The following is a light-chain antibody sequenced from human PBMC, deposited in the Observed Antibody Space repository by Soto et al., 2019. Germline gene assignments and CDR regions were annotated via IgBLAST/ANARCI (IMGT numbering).Light chain of an antibody. J-gene: IGLJ1*01. Sequence: QSVLTPPPSVSGSPGQSVTISCTGTSTDFVSYNRVSWYQQPPGTAPKLIIYEASNRPSGVPDRFSGSKSGNTASLTISGLQAADEADYSCSLYTSETTYVFATGTKATVL. CDR2: EAS. V-gene: IGLV2-18*01. CDR3: SLYTSETTYV. CDR1: STDFVSYNR.